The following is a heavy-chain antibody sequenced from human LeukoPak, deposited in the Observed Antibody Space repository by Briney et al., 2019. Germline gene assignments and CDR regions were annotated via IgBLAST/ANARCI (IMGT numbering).Heavy chain of an antibody. CDR2: ISWNSGSI. D-gene: IGHD3-10*01. CDR3: AKASTAGSYYQPYNWFDP. CDR1: GFTFDDYA. V-gene: IGHV3-9*01. Sequence: PGRSLRLSCAASGFTFDDYAMHWVRQAPGKGLEWVSGISWNSGSIGYADSVKGRFTISRDNAKNSLYLQKNSLRAEDTALYYCAKASTAGSYYQPYNWFDPWGQGTLVTVSS. J-gene: IGHJ5*02.